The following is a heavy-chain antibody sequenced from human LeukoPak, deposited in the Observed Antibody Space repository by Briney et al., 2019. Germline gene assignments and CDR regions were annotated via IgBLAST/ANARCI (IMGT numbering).Heavy chain of an antibody. D-gene: IGHD3-10*01. V-gene: IGHV1-24*01. CDR2: FDPEDGET. J-gene: IGHJ4*02. CDR1: GYTLTELS. Sequence: ASVKVSCKVSGYTLTELSMHWVRQAPGKGLEWMGGFDPEDGETIYAQKFQGGVTMTEDTSTDTAYMELSSLRSEDTAVYYCARAFMVRGVNPLDYWGQGTLVTVSS. CDR3: ARAFMVRGVNPLDY.